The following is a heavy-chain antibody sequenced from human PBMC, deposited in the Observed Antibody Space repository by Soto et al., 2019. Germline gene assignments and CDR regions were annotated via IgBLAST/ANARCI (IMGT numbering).Heavy chain of an antibody. CDR1: GYTFTNYG. CDR2: INAYNGNT. J-gene: IGHJ5*02. CDR3: ARGVGSGSYYNQYNWFDP. D-gene: IGHD3-10*01. Sequence: QVQLVQSGGEVKKPGASVKVSCKASGYTFTNYGISWVRQAPGQGLEWMGGINAYNGNTKYAQKVQGRVTMTTDTSTSTAYMELRSLRSDYTAVYYCARGVGSGSYYNQYNWFDPWGQGTLVTVSS. V-gene: IGHV1-18*01.